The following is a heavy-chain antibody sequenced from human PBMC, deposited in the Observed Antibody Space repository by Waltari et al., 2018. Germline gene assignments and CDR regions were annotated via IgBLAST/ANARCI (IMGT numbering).Heavy chain of an antibody. CDR2: IRYDGSNK. CDR1: GFPFSSHG. D-gene: IGHD2-2*01. J-gene: IGHJ4*02. CDR3: AKGGLFPDANPTFDY. Sequence: QVQLVESGGGVVQPGGPLRLSCAAPGFPFSSHGRHGVRTAPGKGLEWVAFIRYDGSNKYYADSVKGRFTISRDNSKNTLYLQMNSLRAEDTAVYYCAKGGLFPDANPTFDYWGQGTLVTVSS. V-gene: IGHV3-30*02.